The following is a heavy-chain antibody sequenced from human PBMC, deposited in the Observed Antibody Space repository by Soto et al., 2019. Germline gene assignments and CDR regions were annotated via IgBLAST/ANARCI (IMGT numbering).Heavy chain of an antibody. CDR3: ARRKDSRGGWVYFDY. V-gene: IGHV4-59*08. CDR1: GDSISDYY. J-gene: IGHJ4*02. CDR2: AYYTGSP. D-gene: IGHD6-19*01. Sequence: PSETLSLTCTVSGDSISDYYWSWIRQPPEKGLEWIGFAYYTGSPSYNPSLKSRVTISIDASKKQFSLNLNSVTAADTAVYYCARRKDSRGGWVYFDYWGQGILVTVPQ.